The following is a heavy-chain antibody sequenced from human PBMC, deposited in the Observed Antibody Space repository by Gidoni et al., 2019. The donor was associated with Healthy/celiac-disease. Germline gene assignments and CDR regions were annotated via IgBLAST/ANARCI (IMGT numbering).Heavy chain of an antibody. CDR3: ARRAGGGWYYFDY. CDR2: INSDGSST. D-gene: IGHD6-19*01. J-gene: IGHJ4*02. CDR1: GFTFSRSW. V-gene: IGHV3-74*01. Sequence: EVQLVDSGGGLVQPGGSLRLSCAASGFTFSRSWLQLVRQAPGKGLVWVARINSDGSSTSYADSVKGRFTISRDNAKNTLYLQMNRLRAEDTAVYYCARRAGGGWYYFDYWGQGTLVTVSS.